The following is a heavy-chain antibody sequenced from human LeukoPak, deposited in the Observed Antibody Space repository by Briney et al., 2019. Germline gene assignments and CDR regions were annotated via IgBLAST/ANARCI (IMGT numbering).Heavy chain of an antibody. Sequence: GGSLRLSCAASGFTFSSYAMSWVRQAPGKGLEWVSAISGSGGSTYYADSVKGRFTISRDNSKNTLYLQMNSLRAEDTAVYYCAKAADYYDSSGYYHRPDYWGQGTLVTVSS. CDR1: GFTFSSYA. J-gene: IGHJ4*02. D-gene: IGHD3-22*01. V-gene: IGHV3-23*01. CDR3: AKAADYYDSSGYYHRPDY. CDR2: ISGSGGST.